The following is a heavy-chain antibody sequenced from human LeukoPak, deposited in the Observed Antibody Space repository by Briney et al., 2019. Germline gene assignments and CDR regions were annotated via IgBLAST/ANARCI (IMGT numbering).Heavy chain of an antibody. CDR3: ARNYDVLTDYPYYFGR. V-gene: IGHV3-74*01. CDR2: INSDGSST. CDR1: GFTFSSYW. D-gene: IGHD3-9*01. J-gene: IGHJ4*02. Sequence: GGSLRLSCAVSGFTFSSYWMHSVRPAPGKGLVWVSRINSDGSSTSYAHSVKGRFTISRDNAKNTLYLQMSSLTAEDTAVYYCARNYDVLTDYPYYFGRWGQGILVTVSS.